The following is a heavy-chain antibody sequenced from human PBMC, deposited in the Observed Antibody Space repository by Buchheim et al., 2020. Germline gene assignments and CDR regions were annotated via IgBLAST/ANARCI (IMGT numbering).Heavy chain of an antibody. Sequence: EVQLVESGGGLVQPGGSLRLSCAASGFTFSSYWMSWVRQAPGKGLEWVANIKQDGSEKYYVDSVKGRLTIFRDKAKNSLYLQMNSLRAEDTAVYYCARRDYYYDSSGYYSRPFDYWGQGTL. CDR2: IKQDGSEK. CDR3: ARRDYYYDSSGYYSRPFDY. CDR1: GFTFSSYW. D-gene: IGHD3-22*01. J-gene: IGHJ4*02. V-gene: IGHV3-7*01.